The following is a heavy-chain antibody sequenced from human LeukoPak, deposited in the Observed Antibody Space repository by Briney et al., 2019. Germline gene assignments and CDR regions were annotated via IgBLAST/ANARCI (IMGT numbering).Heavy chain of an antibody. D-gene: IGHD4-11*01. CDR3: ARGETVTTVHQYYYYGMDV. CDR2: IYYSGST. J-gene: IGHJ6*02. CDR1: GGSISSGGYY. V-gene: IGHV4-31*03. Sequence: SETLSLTCTVSGGSISSGGYYWSWIRQHPGKGLEWIGYIYYSGSTYYNPSLKSRVTISVDASKNQFSLKLSSVTAADTAVYYCARGETVTTVHQYYYYGMDVWGQGTTVTVSS.